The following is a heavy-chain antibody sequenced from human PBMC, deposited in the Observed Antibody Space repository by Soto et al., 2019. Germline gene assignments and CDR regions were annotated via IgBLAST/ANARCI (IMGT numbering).Heavy chain of an antibody. CDR1: GFTLSNYG. J-gene: IGHJ5*02. CDR2: IWSDGTAT. Sequence: QVQLVESGGGVVQPGRSLTLSCVASGFTLSNYGMHWVRQAPGKGLEWVDVIWSDGTATYSADSVKGRFSISRDNAKNELVLQRSSLRAEDTAVNYCERNVGSSGSSRWFDTWGQGTLVTVSS. CDR3: ERNVGSSGSSRWFDT. D-gene: IGHD3-10*01. V-gene: IGHV3-33*01.